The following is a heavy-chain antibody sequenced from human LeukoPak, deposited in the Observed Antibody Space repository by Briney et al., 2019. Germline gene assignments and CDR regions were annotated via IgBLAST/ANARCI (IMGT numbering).Heavy chain of an antibody. CDR3: ARLREDYYDSSGYYADY. Sequence: SETLSLTCTVSGGSISRYYWIWIRQPPGNGLEWIGYIYYRGSTNYNPSLKSRVTISVDTSKNQFSLKLSSVTAADTAVYYCARLREDYYDSSGYYADYWGQGTLVTVSS. J-gene: IGHJ4*02. CDR2: IYYRGST. V-gene: IGHV4-59*08. CDR1: GGSISRYY. D-gene: IGHD3-22*01.